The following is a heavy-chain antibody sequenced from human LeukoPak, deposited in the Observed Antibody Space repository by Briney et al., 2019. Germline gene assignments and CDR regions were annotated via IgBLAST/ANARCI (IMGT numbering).Heavy chain of an antibody. J-gene: IGHJ5*02. CDR2: IYYSGST. Sequence: SQTLSLTCTVSGGSISSGGYYWSWIRQHPGKGLEWIGYIYYSGSTYYNPSLESRVTISVDTSKNQFSLKLSSVTAADTAVYYCARVRALGYSSSGIDPWGQGTLVTVSS. D-gene: IGHD6-13*01. V-gene: IGHV4-31*03. CDR3: ARVRALGYSSSGIDP. CDR1: GGSISSGGYY.